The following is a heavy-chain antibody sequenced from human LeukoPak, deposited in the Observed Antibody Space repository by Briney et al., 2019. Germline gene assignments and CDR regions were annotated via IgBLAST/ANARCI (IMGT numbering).Heavy chain of an antibody. Sequence: EASMKVSCKASGYTFTGYYMHWVRQAPGQGLEWMGRINPNSGGTNYAQKFQGRVTMTRDTSISTAYMELSRLRSDDTAVYYCARVLGWLRLGGDYWGQGTLVTVSS. CDR2: INPNSGGT. CDR3: ARVLGWLRLGGDY. D-gene: IGHD5-12*01. V-gene: IGHV1-2*06. CDR1: GYTFTGYY. J-gene: IGHJ4*02.